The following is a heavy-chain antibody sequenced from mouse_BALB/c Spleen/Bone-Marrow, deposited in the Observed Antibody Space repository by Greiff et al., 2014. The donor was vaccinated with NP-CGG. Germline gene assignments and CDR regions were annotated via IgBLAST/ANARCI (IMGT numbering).Heavy chain of an antibody. Sequence: EVNLVESGGGLVQPGGSLKLSCAASGFTFSSYGMSWVRQTPDKRLELVATINSNGGSTYYPDSVKGRFTISRDNAKNTLYLQMSSLKSEDTAMYYCARDMITTRGFAYWGQGTLVTVSA. D-gene: IGHD2-4*01. V-gene: IGHV5-6-3*01. CDR2: INSNGGST. CDR3: ARDMITTRGFAY. CDR1: GFTFSSYG. J-gene: IGHJ3*01.